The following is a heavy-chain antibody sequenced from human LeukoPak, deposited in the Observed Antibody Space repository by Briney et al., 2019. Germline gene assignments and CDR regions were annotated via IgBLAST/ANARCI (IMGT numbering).Heavy chain of an antibody. CDR2: ISSGSTYI. CDR1: GFTFSSYS. CDR3: ARDLSSPTVIRKNFDY. D-gene: IGHD3-10*01. J-gene: IGHJ4*02. V-gene: IGHV3-21*01. Sequence: PGGSLRLSCAASGFTFSSYSMNWVRQAPGKGPEWVSSISSGSTYIYYTDSVKGRFTISRDNAKNSLYLEINSLRPEDTAVYYCARDLSSPTVIRKNFDYWGQGTLVTVSS.